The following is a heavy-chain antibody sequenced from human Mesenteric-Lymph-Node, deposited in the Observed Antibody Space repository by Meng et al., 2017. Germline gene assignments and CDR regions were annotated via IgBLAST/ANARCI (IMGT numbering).Heavy chain of an antibody. V-gene: IGHV3-20*04. J-gene: IGHJ4*02. Sequence: GESLKISCAASGFTFDDYGMSWVRQAPGKGLEWVSGINWNGGSTGYADSVKGRFTVSRDSAENSLYLQMNNLRAEDTAVYYCTSVDTFWGRGTLVTVSS. CDR2: INWNGGST. CDR1: GFTFDDYG. CDR3: TSVDTF. D-gene: IGHD3-9*01.